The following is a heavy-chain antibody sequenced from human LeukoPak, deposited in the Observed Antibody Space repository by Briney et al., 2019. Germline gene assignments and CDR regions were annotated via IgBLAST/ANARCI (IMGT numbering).Heavy chain of an antibody. Sequence: GESLKISCKGSGYRFTDYWIAWVRQMPGKGLEWMGITYPGDSDSRYSPSFQGQVTFSADKSISTAYLQWSSLKASDTAMYYCARHPAEAAGTGEYYMDVWGKGTTVTVSS. CDR3: ARHPAEAAGTGEYYMDV. CDR1: GYRFTDYW. V-gene: IGHV5-51*01. CDR2: TYPGDSDS. J-gene: IGHJ6*03. D-gene: IGHD6-13*01.